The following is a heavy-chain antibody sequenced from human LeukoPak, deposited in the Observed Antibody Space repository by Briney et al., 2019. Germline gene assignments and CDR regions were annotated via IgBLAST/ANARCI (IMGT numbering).Heavy chain of an antibody. J-gene: IGHJ6*03. V-gene: IGHV3-7*01. CDR2: IKQDGSET. Sequence: GGSLRLSCAASGFTFSSYWVTWVRQAPGRGLEWVANIKQDGSETYYVDSVKGRFTISRDNARNALYLQMNSLRAEDTAVYYCTRGHYYMDVWGKGTTVTVSS. CDR1: GFTFSSYW. CDR3: TRGHYYMDV.